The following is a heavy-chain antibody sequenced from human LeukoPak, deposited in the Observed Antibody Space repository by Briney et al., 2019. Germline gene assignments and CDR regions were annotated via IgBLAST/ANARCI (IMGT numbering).Heavy chain of an antibody. Sequence: ASVKVSCKASGYTFTGYYMHWVRQAPGQGLEWMGRINPNSGGTDYAQRFQGRVTMTRDTSISTAYMELSRLRPDDTAVYYCARLAVAGSFDYWGQGTLVTVSS. V-gene: IGHV1-2*06. CDR1: GYTFTGYY. J-gene: IGHJ4*02. CDR3: ARLAVAGSFDY. D-gene: IGHD6-19*01. CDR2: INPNSGGT.